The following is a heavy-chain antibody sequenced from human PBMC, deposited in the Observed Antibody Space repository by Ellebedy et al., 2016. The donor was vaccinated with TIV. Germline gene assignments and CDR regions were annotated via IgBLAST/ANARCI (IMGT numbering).Heavy chain of an antibody. D-gene: IGHD2-8*01. CDR2: IYSGGST. V-gene: IGHV3-53*05. J-gene: IGHJ4*02. Sequence: GESLKISXAASGFTVSSNYMSWVRQAPGKGLEWVSVIYSGGSTYYADSVKGRFTISRDNSKNTLYLQLNSLRAEDTAVYYCAKGRIYCPDGVCYRGVFDSWGQGTLVTVSS. CDR1: GFTVSSNY. CDR3: AKGRIYCPDGVCYRGVFDS.